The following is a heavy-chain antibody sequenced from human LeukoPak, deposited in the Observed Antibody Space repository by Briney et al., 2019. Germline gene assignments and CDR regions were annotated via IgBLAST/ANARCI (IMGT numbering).Heavy chain of an antibody. CDR2: IIPIFGTA. J-gene: IGHJ4*02. D-gene: IGHD4-17*01. CDR1: GGTFSSYA. CDR3: ARAGGDYGDYPDY. Sequence: SVKVSCKASGGTFSSYAISWVRQAPGQGLEWMGGIIPIFGTANYAQKFQGRVTITADKSTSTAYMELSSLRSEDTAVYYCARAGGDYGDYPDYWGQGTLVTVSS. V-gene: IGHV1-69*06.